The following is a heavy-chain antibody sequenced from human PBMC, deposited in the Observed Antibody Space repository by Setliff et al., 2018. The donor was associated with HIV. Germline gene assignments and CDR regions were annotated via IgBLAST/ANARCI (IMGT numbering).Heavy chain of an antibody. D-gene: IGHD3-22*01. CDR1: GDSISSSTYC. V-gene: IGHV4-39*07. CDR3: ARAQARVTMIVVVTNLDY. CDR2: ICGTWKT. J-gene: IGHJ4*02. Sequence: SETLSLTCTVSGDSISSSTYCWGWIRQPPGKGLEWIGSICGTWKTYYNPSLKSRVTISVDKSKNQVSLKLSSVTAADTAVYYCARAQARVTMIVVVTNLDYWGQGTLGTVSS.